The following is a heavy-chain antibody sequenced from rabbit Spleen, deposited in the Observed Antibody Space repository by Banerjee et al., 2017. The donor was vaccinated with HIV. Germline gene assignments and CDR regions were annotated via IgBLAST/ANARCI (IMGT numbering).Heavy chain of an antibody. Sequence: QEQLEESAGGLVQPGGSLKLSCKASGFTLSSYYMNWVRQAPGKGLEWIACIVTGSSGSTYYASWAKGRFTITKTSSTTVTLQMTSLTAADTATYFCARGDAPLWGPGTLVTVS. CDR1: GFTLSSYYM. J-gene: IGHJ4*01. D-gene: IGHD2-1*01. V-gene: IGHV1S45*01. CDR3: ARGDAPL. CDR2: IVTGSSGST.